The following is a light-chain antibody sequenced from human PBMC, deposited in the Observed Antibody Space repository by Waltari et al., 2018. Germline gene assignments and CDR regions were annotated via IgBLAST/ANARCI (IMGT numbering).Light chain of an antibody. CDR2: GAS. CDR3: QQYNNWPRT. J-gene: IGKJ1*01. V-gene: IGKV3-15*01. CDR1: QSVSSN. Sequence: EIVMTQSPATLSVSPGERATLSCRASQSVSSNLAWYQQKPGQPPRLLIYGASTRAPGVPAGFSGSGSGTEFTLTISSLQSEDFAVYYCQQYNNWPRTFGQGTKVEIK.